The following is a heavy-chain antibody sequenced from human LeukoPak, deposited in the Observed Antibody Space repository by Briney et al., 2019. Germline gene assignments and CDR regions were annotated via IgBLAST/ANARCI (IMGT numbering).Heavy chain of an antibody. V-gene: IGHV4-4*07. Sequence: PSETLSLTCTVSGGSISSYYWSWIRQPAGKGLEWIGRIYSSGSTNYNPSLKSRVTISVDKSKNQFSLKLSSVTAADTAVYYCARYSGSYLYYFDYWGQETLVTVSS. J-gene: IGHJ4*02. D-gene: IGHD1-26*01. CDR1: GGSISSYY. CDR3: ARYSGSYLYYFDY. CDR2: IYSSGST.